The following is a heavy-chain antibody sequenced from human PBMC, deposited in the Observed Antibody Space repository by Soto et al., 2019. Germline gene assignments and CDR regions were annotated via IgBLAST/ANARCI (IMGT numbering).Heavy chain of an antibody. J-gene: IGHJ4*02. CDR2: ISGSGGST. D-gene: IGHD3-10*01. V-gene: IGHV3-23*01. CDR1: GFTFSSYA. CDR3: AKGRGSATHTFDY. Sequence: GGSLRLSCAASGFTFSSYAMSWVRQAPGKGLEWVSGISGSGGSTYYADSVKGRFTISRDNSKNTLYLQINSLRAEDTAIYYGAKGRGSATHTFDYWGQGTLVTVSS.